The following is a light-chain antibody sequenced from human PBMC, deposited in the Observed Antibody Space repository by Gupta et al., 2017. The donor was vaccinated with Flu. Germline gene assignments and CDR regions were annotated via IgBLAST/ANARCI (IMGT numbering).Light chain of an antibody. CDR1: QDISSY. Sequence: PSSFSASTGDRVTITCRASQDISSYLAWYQQKPGKAPKFLIYAASTVKSGVPSRFSGSGSGTDFTLIISSRQSEDFATYYCQQEVSSPRTFGGGTKVEIK. V-gene: IGKV1-8*01. CDR2: AAS. J-gene: IGKJ4*01. CDR3: QQEVSSPRT.